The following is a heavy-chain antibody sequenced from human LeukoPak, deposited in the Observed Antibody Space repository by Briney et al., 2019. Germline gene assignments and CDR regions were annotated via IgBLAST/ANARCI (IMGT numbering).Heavy chain of an antibody. CDR1: GFTFSSYG. D-gene: IGHD5-12*01. CDR3: AKRDIADY. CDR2: ISYDGSNK. J-gene: IGHJ4*02. Sequence: AGGSLRLSCAASGFTFSSYGMHWVRQAPGKELEWVAVISYDGSNKYYADSVKGRFTISRDNSKNTLYLQMNSLRAEDTAVYYCAKRDIADYWGQGTLVTVSS. V-gene: IGHV3-30*18.